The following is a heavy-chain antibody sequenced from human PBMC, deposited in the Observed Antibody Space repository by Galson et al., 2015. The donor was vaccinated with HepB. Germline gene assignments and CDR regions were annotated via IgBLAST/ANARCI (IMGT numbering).Heavy chain of an antibody. V-gene: IGHV1-18*01. CDR1: GYTFTSYG. CDR3: ARDHSYQDAFDI. Sequence: CKASGYTFTSYGISWVRQAPGQGLEWMGWISAYNGNTNYAQKLQGRVTMTTDTSTSTAYMELGSLRSDDTAVYYCARDHSYQDAFDIWGQGTMVTVSS. D-gene: IGHD2-2*01. CDR2: ISAYNGNT. J-gene: IGHJ3*02.